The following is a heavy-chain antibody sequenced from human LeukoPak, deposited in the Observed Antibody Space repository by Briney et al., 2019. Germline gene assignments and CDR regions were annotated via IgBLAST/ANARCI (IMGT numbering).Heavy chain of an antibody. V-gene: IGHV3-43D*04. Sequence: GGSLRLSCAASGFTFDDYAMHWVRQAPGKGLEWVSLISWDGGSTYYADSVKCRFTISRDNSKNSLYLQMNSLRAEDTALYYCAKVRLRFLEWPYFDYWGQGTLVTVSS. CDR1: GFTFDDYA. D-gene: IGHD3-3*01. J-gene: IGHJ4*02. CDR3: AKVRLRFLEWPYFDY. CDR2: ISWDGGST.